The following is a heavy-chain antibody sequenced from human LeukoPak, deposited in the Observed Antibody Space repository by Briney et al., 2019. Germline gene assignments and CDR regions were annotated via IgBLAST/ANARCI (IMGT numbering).Heavy chain of an antibody. J-gene: IGHJ4*02. D-gene: IGHD3-10*01. CDR2: IYSGGST. CDR3: ARDSPLYGSGREY. CDR1: GFTVSSNY. V-gene: IGHV3-66*01. Sequence: PGGSLRLSCAASGFTVSSNYMSWVRQAPGKGLEWVSVIYSGGSTYYADSVKGRFTISRDNSKNTLYLQMNSLRAEDTAVYYCARDSPLYGSGREYWGQGTLVTVSS.